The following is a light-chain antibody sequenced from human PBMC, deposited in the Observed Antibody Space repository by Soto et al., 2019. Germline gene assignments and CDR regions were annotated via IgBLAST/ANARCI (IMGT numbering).Light chain of an antibody. V-gene: IGLV1-40*01. CDR2: GNS. J-gene: IGLJ3*02. Sequence: QSVLTQPPSVSGAPGQRVTISCTGSSSNIGAGYDVHWYQQLPGTAPKLLIYGNSNRPSVVPDRFSGSKSGTSASLAITGLRAEDDADYYCQSYDSSLSGWVFGGGTKLTVL. CDR3: QSYDSSLSGWV. CDR1: SSNIGAGYD.